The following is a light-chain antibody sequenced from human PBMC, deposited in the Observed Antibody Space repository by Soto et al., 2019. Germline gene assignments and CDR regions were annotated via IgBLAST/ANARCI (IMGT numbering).Light chain of an antibody. CDR3: QQYCSSPIT. CDR1: QSVTTR. Sequence: KDMSHSVATLYVAAEGRVTRSCVSSQSVTTRLAWYQHKPGQAPTLLMSGASNRASGVPVRFSGSGSGTDFTLTISRLQPEDFAVYYCQQYCSSPITFGQGTRLEIK. J-gene: IGKJ5*01. V-gene: IGKV3D-15*01. CDR2: GAS.